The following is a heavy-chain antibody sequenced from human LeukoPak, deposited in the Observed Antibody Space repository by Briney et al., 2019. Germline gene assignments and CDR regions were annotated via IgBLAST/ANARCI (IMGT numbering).Heavy chain of an antibody. Sequence: SETLSLTCTVSGGSISSGSYYWSWIRQPAGKGLEWIGRIYTSGSTYYNPSLKSRVTISVDTSKNQFSLKLSSVTAADTAVYYCARGTVVTPTLDYWGQGTLVTVSS. D-gene: IGHD4-23*01. CDR1: GGSISSGSYY. CDR3: ARGTVVTPTLDY. V-gene: IGHV4-61*02. J-gene: IGHJ4*02. CDR2: IYTSGST.